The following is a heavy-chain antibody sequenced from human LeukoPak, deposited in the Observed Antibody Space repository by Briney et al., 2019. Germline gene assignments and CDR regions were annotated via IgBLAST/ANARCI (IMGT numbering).Heavy chain of an antibody. V-gene: IGHV3-7*01. J-gene: IGHJ4*02. D-gene: IGHD7-27*01. CDR2: IKEDGSEK. CDR1: GFTFRKQW. CDR3: ARDYTGGWNDY. Sequence: PGRSLRLSCAADGFTFRKQWMSWVRQAMGKGLECVAKIKEDGSEKHYVDSVKGRFTISRDNTKNSLYLQMNSLRAEDTAVYYCARDYTGGWNDYWGQGTLVIVSS.